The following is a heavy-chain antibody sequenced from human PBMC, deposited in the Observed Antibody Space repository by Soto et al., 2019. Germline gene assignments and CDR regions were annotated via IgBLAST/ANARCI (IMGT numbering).Heavy chain of an antibody. CDR1: DESIVSRYW. D-gene: IGHD3-3*02. CDR3: ASHHFWRRGWADRSLDY. Sequence: SHTSSVADESIVSRYWRRIVKQHPETGLEWIGQISHSGSTNYNPSLTSRVTISVDKSKNHFSLKLTSVTAADTAVYYCASHHFWRRGWADRSLDYWGPGTLVS. J-gene: IGHJ4*02. CDR2: ISHSGST. V-gene: IGHV4-4*02.